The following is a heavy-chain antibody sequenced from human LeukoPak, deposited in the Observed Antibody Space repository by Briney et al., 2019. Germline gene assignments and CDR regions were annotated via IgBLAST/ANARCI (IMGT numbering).Heavy chain of an antibody. CDR2: INPNTGDT. J-gene: IGHJ4*02. Sequence: ASVQVSCKASGYGFTDYYIHWVRQAPGQGLEWMGWINPNTGDTHYAQKFQGRVTMTRDTSISTAYMQLSSLRSDDTATYYCAGGDYGAGIYSPPWGQGTLVTVSS. D-gene: IGHD3-10*01. CDR1: GYGFTDYY. V-gene: IGHV1-2*02. CDR3: AGGDYGAGIYSPP.